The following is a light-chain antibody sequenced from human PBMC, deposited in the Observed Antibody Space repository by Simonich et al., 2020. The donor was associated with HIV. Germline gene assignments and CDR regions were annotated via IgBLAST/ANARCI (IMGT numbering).Light chain of an antibody. Sequence: EIVMTQSPATLSESPGERATLSCRASQSVSSNLAWYQQQPGQAPRLLIYGASTRATGIPARFSGSGSGTEFTLTISSMQSEDFAVYYCQHYNNWPPYTFGQGTKLEIK. CDR2: GAS. CDR3: QHYNNWPPYT. V-gene: IGKV3-15*01. CDR1: QSVSSN. J-gene: IGKJ2*01.